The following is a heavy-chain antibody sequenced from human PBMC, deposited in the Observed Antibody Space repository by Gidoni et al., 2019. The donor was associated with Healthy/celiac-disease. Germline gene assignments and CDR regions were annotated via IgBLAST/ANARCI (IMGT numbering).Heavy chain of an antibody. CDR3: ARDSVGTAAAGKGFDY. CDR1: GYTFTSYG. J-gene: IGHJ4*02. Sequence: QVQLVQSGAEVKKPGASVKVSCKASGYTFTSYGISWVRQAPGQGLEWMGWISAYNGNTNYAQKLQGRVTMNTDISTSTAYMELRSLRSDDTAVYYCARDSVGTAAAGKGFDYWGQGTLVTVSS. V-gene: IGHV1-18*04. CDR2: ISAYNGNT. D-gene: IGHD6-13*01.